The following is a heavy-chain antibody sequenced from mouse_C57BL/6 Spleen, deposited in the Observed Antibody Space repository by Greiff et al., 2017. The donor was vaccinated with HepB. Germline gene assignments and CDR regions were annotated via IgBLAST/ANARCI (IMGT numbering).Heavy chain of an antibody. D-gene: IGHD2-13*01. CDR1: GFTFSSYA. CDR3: ARDGDYSWFAY. CDR2: ISDGGSYT. Sequence: EVNVVESGGGLVKPGGSLKLSCAASGFTFSSYAMSWVRQTPEKRLEWVATISDGGSYTYYPDNVKGRFTISRDNAKNNLYLQMSHLTSEDTAMYYCARDGDYSWFAYWGQGTLVTVSA. J-gene: IGHJ3*01. V-gene: IGHV5-4*01.